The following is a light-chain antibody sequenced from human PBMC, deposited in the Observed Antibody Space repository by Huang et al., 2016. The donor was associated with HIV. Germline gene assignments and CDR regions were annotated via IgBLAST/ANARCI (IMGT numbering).Light chain of an antibody. CDR1: PSISNK. J-gene: IGKJ2*01. CDR2: GAS. CDR3: QQYNNWPYT. V-gene: IGKV3-15*01. Sequence: EIVMTQSPATLSVSPVERATLSCRASPSISNKLAWYQQKPGQAPRLLIYGASSRATGIPAKFSGSGSGTEFSLTISSLQSEDFAVYYCQQYNNWPYTFGQGTKLEIK.